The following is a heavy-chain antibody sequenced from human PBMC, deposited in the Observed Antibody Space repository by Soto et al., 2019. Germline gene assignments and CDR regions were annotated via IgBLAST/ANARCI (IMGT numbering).Heavy chain of an antibody. CDR2: ISAYNGNT. CDR3: ASWSYLNWFDP. J-gene: IGHJ5*02. Sequence: VSVKVSCKASGYTFTSYGISWVRQAPGQGLEWMGWISAYNGNTNYAQKLQGRVTMTTDTSTSTAYMELRSLRSDDTAVYYCASWSYLNWFDPWGQGTLVTVSS. V-gene: IGHV1-18*01. CDR1: GYTFTSYG. D-gene: IGHD1-26*01.